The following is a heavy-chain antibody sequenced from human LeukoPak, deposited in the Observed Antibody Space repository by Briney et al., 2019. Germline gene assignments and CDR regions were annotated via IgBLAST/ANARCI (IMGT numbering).Heavy chain of an antibody. CDR3: AKGTLGSCAGARCYPFDH. D-gene: IGHD2-8*02. CDR2: ITGNTGNT. V-gene: IGHV3-23*01. Sequence: PGGSLRLSCGASGFTFSSYAMNWVRQAPGKEMEWVSSITGNTGNTYVAEPVKGRSTISRDNSRNTLYLQMNTLRAEDTAIYYCAKGTLGSCAGARCYPFDHWGQGALVTVSS. J-gene: IGHJ4*02. CDR1: GFTFSSYA.